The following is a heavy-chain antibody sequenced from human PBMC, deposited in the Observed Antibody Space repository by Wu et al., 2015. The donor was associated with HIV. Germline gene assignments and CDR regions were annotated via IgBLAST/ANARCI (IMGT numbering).Heavy chain of an antibody. CDR2: FDPEDGKI. CDR1: GNSLNKLS. J-gene: IGHJ1*01. CDR3: ASSSRGRWSSGLPY. V-gene: IGHV1-24*01. D-gene: IGHD5-24*01. Sequence: HVQLFQSGAVMRKPGASVKVSCKVLGNSLNKLSMNWVRQAPGRGLEWMGGFDPEDGKIPYAQKFQGRVVMTEDTLTNTAYLVFNTLTSDDTATFYCASSSRGRWSSGLPYWGQGTPVIVAS.